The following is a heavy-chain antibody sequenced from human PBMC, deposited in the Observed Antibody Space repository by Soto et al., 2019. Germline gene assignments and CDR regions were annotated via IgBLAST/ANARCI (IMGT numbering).Heavy chain of an antibody. CDR3: EKDRRLTAAARYNFDP. V-gene: IGHV1-2*02. D-gene: IGHD6-25*01. CDR2: INPNGGGT. CDR1: GYMFSNYY. J-gene: IGHJ5*02. Sequence: QARLVQSGAEVKRPGASVTVSCKASGYMFSNYYIHWLRQAPGQGLEWMGCINPNGGGTNYAQKFRSRVTMTRAKSTANMELNRLRSDDTAINYWEKDRRLTAAARYNFDPWGQGTLITVSS.